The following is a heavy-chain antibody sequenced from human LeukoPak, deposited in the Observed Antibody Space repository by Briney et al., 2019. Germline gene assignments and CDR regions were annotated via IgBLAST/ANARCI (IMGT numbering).Heavy chain of an antibody. V-gene: IGHV1-69*04. Sequence: SVKVPCKASGGSFRSHGISWVRQAPGQGLEWMGRLIPVLNIRNYAQSLQGRVTITADKSADKSTNTAYMELSSLRIEDTAVYYCVSGDGGPFDYWGQGTLVTVSS. CDR1: GGSFRSHG. CDR2: LIPVLNIR. D-gene: IGHD5-12*01. CDR3: VSGDGGPFDY. J-gene: IGHJ4*02.